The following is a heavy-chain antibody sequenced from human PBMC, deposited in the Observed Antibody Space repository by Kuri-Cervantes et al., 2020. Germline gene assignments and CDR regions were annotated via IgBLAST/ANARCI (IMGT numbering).Heavy chain of an antibody. CDR2: INVDGSST. Sequence: GGSLRLSCAASGFTFSNYWMHWVRQPPGKGLVWVSRINVDGSSTSYADSVKGRFTISRDNSKNTLYLQMNSLRAEDTAVYYCAKAGYSSSWYDYYYYYYMDVWGKGTTVTVSS. D-gene: IGHD6-13*01. J-gene: IGHJ6*03. V-gene: IGHV3-74*01. CDR1: GFTFSNYW. CDR3: AKAGYSSSWYDYYYYYYMDV.